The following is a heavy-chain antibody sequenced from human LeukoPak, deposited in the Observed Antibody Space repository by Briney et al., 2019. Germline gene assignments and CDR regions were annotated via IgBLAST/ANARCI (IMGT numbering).Heavy chain of an antibody. CDR3: ARLRYCSGGSCYFRSKQLNWFDP. CDR2: IYYSGST. V-gene: IGHV4-39*01. CDR1: GGSISSSSYY. D-gene: IGHD2-15*01. Sequence: PSETLSLTCTVSGGSISSSSYYWGWIRQPPGKGLEWIGSIYYSGSTYYNPSLKSRVTISVDTSKNQFSLKLSSVTAADTAVYYCARLRYCSGGSCYFRSKQLNWFDPWGQGTLVTVSS. J-gene: IGHJ5*02.